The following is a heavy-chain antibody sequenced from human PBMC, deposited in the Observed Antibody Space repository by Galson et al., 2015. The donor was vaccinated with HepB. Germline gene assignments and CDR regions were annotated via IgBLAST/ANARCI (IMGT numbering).Heavy chain of an antibody. CDR3: ARGDGGDY. CDR1: GFNFDEYG. J-gene: IGHJ4*02. CDR2: INWKDGSI. Sequence: SLRLSCAVSGFNFDEYGMSWVRQVPGKGLEWVAGINWKDGSIGYAGSVEGRFTISRDNAKNSLYLQKNSLRVEDTALYHCARGDGGDYWGQGTLVTVSS. D-gene: IGHD5-24*01. V-gene: IGHV3-20*01.